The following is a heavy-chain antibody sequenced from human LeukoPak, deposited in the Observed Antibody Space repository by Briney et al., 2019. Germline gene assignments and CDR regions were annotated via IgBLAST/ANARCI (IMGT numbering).Heavy chain of an antibody. J-gene: IGHJ3*02. CDR2: IYYTVST. CDR3: ARNDCSSTSCQFGEAFDI. Sequence: PSQTLSLTCTVSGGSISSGDYYWRWLRQPPGKGLEWIGYIYYTVSTFYNPSLKSRVAISVDTSKNLFSLKLTSVTAADTAVYYCARNDCSSTSCQFGEAFDIWGQGAMVTVSS. D-gene: IGHD2-2*01. V-gene: IGHV4-30-4*08. CDR1: GGSISSGDYY.